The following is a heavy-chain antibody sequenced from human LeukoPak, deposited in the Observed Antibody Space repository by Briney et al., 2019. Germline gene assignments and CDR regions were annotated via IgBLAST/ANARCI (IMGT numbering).Heavy chain of an antibody. D-gene: IGHD2-15*01. J-gene: IGHJ4*02. V-gene: IGHV1-18*01. CDR1: GYSFTSSG. CDR2: TSAYTGNT. CDR3: AISGVGYCSGGSCSALSLAFDY. Sequence: GASVKVSCKASGYSFTSSGFTWVRQAPGQGLEWMGWTSAYTGNTNYAQKLQGRVTMTTVTSTTTAYMELRSLISDDTAVYYCAISGVGYCSGGSCSALSLAFDYWGQGTLVTVSS.